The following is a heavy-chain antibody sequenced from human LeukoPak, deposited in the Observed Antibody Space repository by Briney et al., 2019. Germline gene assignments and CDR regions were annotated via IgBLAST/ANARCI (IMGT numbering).Heavy chain of an antibody. V-gene: IGHV4-61*01. CDR2: IYYSGST. CDR3: ARKQEWLDH. J-gene: IGHJ4*02. D-gene: IGHD6-19*01. Sequence: SETLSLTCTVSGGSVSSGSYYWSWIRQPPGKGLEWIGYIYYSGSTNYNPSLKSRVTISVDTSRNQFSLKLSSVTAADTAVYYCARKQEWLDHWGQGTLVTVSS. CDR1: GGSVSSGSYY.